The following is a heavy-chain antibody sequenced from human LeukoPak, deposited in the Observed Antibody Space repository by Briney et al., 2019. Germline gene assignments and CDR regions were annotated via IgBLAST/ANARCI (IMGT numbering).Heavy chain of an antibody. Sequence: ASVKVSCKASGYSFTGYFIHWVRQAPGQGLEWMGCIDPNSGDTKYAQKFRGRVSMPRDTSTRTAYMELSRLRSDDTAVHFCARSGSTGYSLDYWGQGTLVTVSS. CDR1: GYSFTGYF. D-gene: IGHD3-22*01. CDR2: IDPNSGDT. J-gene: IGHJ4*02. V-gene: IGHV1-2*02. CDR3: ARSGSTGYSLDY.